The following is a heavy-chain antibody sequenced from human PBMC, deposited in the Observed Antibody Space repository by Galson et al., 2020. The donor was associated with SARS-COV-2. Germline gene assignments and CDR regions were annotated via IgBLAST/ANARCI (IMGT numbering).Heavy chain of an antibody. V-gene: IGHV4-34*01. D-gene: IGHD2-21*01. CDR1: GGSFSGYY. Sequence: SQASETLSLTCAVYGGSFSGYYWSWIRQPPGKGLEWIGAINHSGSTHYNPSLKSRVTISVDTSKNQFSLKLSSVTAADTAVYYCASRSYEDAFDIWGQGTMVTVSS. CDR2: INHSGST. CDR3: ASRSYEDAFDI. J-gene: IGHJ3*02.